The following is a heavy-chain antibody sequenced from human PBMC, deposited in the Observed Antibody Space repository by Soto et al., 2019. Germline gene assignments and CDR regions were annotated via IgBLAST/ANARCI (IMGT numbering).Heavy chain of an antibody. D-gene: IGHD6-13*01. CDR2: INAGSGNT. V-gene: IGHV1-3*01. J-gene: IGHJ4*02. Sequence: QVQLVQSGAEVKKPGASVKVSCKASGYTFSNYAMYWVHQAPGQRLEWMGWINAGSGNTKSSQKFQGRVTITRDTSANTAYMELSSLRSEDTAVYYCARGGSSSWTSLDYWGQGTLVTVSS. CDR1: GYTFSNYA. CDR3: ARGGSSSWTSLDY.